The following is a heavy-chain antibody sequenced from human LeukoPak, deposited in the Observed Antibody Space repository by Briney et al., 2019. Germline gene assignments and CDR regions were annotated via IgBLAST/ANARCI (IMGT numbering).Heavy chain of an antibody. CDR3: XRGLTGAQNDAFDI. D-gene: IGHD3-10*01. CDR2: ISYDGSKK. J-gene: IGHJ3*02. V-gene: IGHV3-30-3*01. Sequence: GGSLRLSCAGSGFXFSSYAMHWVRXAPGKXLEWVAVISYDGSKKYYADSVKGRFTISRDNSKNTLYLQMNSLRAEDTAVYCXXRGLTGAQNDAFDIWGQGTMVTVSS. CDR1: GFXFSSYA.